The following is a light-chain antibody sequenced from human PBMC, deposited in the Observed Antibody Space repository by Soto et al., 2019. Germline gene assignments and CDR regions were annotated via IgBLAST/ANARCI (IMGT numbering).Light chain of an antibody. CDR1: QSVDSN. Sequence: EILMTQSPATLSVSPGERATLSCRASQSVDSNLAWYQQKPGQAPRLLIYGASTRATGISARFSGSGSGTEFTLTISSLQSEDVGVYYCQQYNNWWTFGQGTNMEI. J-gene: IGKJ1*01. V-gene: IGKV3-15*01. CDR2: GAS. CDR3: QQYNNWWT.